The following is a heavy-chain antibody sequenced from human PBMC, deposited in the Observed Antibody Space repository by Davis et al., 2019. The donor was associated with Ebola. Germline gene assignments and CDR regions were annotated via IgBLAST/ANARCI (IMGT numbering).Heavy chain of an antibody. Sequence: SVQVSCKASGFTFSSSGMQWVRQARGHRLEWMGGIVVGSGSTTYAQKLQGRVTITRDMSTSTSFLDLSNLRSEDTAVYYCAASAGTVGKFDYWGQGTLVTVSS. V-gene: IGHV1-58*02. CDR3: AASAGTVGKFDY. CDR1: GFTFSSSG. CDR2: IVVGSGST. D-gene: IGHD1-14*01. J-gene: IGHJ4*01.